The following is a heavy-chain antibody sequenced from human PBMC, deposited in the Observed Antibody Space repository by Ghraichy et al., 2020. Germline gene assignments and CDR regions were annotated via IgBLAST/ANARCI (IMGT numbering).Heavy chain of an antibody. J-gene: IGHJ6*02. CDR1: GGSISSYY. CDR3: ARGRGAAYDYYYYGMDV. V-gene: IGHV4-59*01. D-gene: IGHD3-10*01. CDR2: IYYSGST. Sequence: SETLSLTCTVSGGSISSYYWSWILQPPWKGLEWIGYIYYSGSTNYNLSLNSLVTISVYTSTHQLSLKLSSVTAADTAVYYCARGRGAAYDYYYYGMDVWGQGTTVTVSS.